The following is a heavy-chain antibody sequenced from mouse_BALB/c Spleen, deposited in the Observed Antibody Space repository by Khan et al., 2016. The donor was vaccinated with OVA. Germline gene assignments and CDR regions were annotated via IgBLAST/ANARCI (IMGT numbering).Heavy chain of an antibody. J-gene: IGHJ3*01. CDR2: IYPGSGYT. Sequence: QVQLQQPGPELVKPGASVRMSCNASGYTFTDFLISWVKQRAGQGLEWIGEIYPGSGYTYYNEKFKGKATLTSDRSSNTAYMELSSLTSADSAVYFCARVGYGGFADWGQGTLVTVSA. CDR1: GYTFTDFL. CDR3: ARVGYGGFAD. D-gene: IGHD3-2*02. V-gene: IGHV1-81*01.